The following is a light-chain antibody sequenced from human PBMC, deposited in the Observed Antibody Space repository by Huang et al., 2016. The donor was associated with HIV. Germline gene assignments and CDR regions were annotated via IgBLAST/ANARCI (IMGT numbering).Light chain of an antibody. CDR3: QQYYSTPCT. J-gene: IGKJ2*02. V-gene: IGKV4-1*01. CDR1: QSLFYSSTNKNY. CDR2: WAT. Sequence: IVMTQSPDSLTVSVGGRATFECRSSQSLFYSSTNKNYLAWYRQKPGRSPQLLMYWATGRESGAPDRFTGSGSETEFTLTISDVQSDDVAIYYCQQYYSTPCTFGQGTRLEI.